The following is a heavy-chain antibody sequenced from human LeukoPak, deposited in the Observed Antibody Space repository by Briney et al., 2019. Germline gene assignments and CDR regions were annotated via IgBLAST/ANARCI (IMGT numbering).Heavy chain of an antibody. Sequence: PGGSLRLSCAASGFTFSTYAMNWVRQAPGQGLEWVSGISGCGDNTYYADSVRGRFTISRDKSKSTVYLQMNSLGVEDTAIYYCARGRKLGAPTYFFDYWGQGTLVTVSS. CDR3: ARGRKLGAPTYFFDY. V-gene: IGHV3-23*01. CDR2: ISGCGDNT. CDR1: GFTFSTYA. J-gene: IGHJ4*02. D-gene: IGHD1-26*01.